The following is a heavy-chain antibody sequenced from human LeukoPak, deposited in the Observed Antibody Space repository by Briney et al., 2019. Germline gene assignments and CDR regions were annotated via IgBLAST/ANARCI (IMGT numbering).Heavy chain of an antibody. D-gene: IGHD6-19*01. Sequence: SGPTLVKPTQTLTLTCTFSGFSLSTSGVGVGWIRQPPGKTLECLALIYWDDDKRYSPSLKSRLTITKDTSKNQVVLTMTNVDPVDTGTYYCAHRRKENSGWRSFDYWGQGTLVTVSS. CDR2: IYWDDDK. V-gene: IGHV2-5*02. CDR1: GFSLSTSGVG. CDR3: AHRRKENSGWRSFDY. J-gene: IGHJ4*02.